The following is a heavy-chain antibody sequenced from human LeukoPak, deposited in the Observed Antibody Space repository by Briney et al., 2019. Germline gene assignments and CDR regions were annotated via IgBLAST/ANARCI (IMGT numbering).Heavy chain of an antibody. Sequence: ASVKVSCKASGYTFTGYYMHWVRQAPGQGLEWMGWINPNSGGTNYAQKFQGRVTMTRDTSISTAYMELSRLRSDDTAVYYCASSGRYRGSYAHPTNYWGQGTLVTVSS. V-gene: IGHV1-2*02. CDR2: INPNSGGT. J-gene: IGHJ4*02. CDR3: ASSGRYRGSYAHPTNY. D-gene: IGHD1-26*01. CDR1: GYTFTGYY.